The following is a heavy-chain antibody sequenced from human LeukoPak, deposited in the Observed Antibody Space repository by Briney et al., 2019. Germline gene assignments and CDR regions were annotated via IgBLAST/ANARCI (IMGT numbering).Heavy chain of an antibody. J-gene: IGHJ6*03. CDR2: IYHSGST. CDR1: GYSISSGYY. CDR3: ARSSDYYDSSGWTYYYYYMDV. V-gene: IGHV4-38-2*02. D-gene: IGHD3-22*01. Sequence: SETLSLTCTVSGYSISSGYYWGWIRQPPGKGLEWIGSIYHSGSTYYNPSLKSRVTISVDTSKNQFSLKLSSVTAADTAVYYCARSSDYYDSSGWTYYYYYMDVWGKGTTVTVSS.